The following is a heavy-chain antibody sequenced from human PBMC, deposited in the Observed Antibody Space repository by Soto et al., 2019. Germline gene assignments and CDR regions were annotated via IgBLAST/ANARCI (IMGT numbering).Heavy chain of an antibody. D-gene: IGHD5-18*01. CDR3: ARGPRTQLWFPNVY. J-gene: IGHJ4*01. Sequence: ASVKVSCKASGYTFSDYYLHWLRQAPGQGLEWMGWISPKSGGIHYAPKFEGRVTLTTDTSISTAFMELSRLTSDDTAVYYCARGPRTQLWFPNVYWGQGTLVTVSS. CDR2: ISPKSGGI. CDR1: GYTFSDYY. V-gene: IGHV1-2*02.